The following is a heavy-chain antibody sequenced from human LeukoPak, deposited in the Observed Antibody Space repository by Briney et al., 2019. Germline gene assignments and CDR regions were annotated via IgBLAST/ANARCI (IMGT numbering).Heavy chain of an antibody. CDR3: ARARYGSGSYDDAFDM. D-gene: IGHD3-10*01. CDR2: INPNSGDT. J-gene: IGHJ3*02. CDR1: GYTFTDYH. V-gene: IGHV1-2*02. Sequence: ASVKVSCKAFGYTFTDYHMHWVRQAPGQGLEWMGWINPNSGDTNYAQKFQGRVTMTRDTTISTAYMELSRLRSDDTAVYYCARARYGSGSYDDAFDMWGQGTMVTVSS.